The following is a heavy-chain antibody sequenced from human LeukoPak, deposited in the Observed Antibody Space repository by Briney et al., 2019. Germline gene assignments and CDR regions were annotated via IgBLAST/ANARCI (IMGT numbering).Heavy chain of an antibody. Sequence: ASVTVSCMASVYTFICYYMHWVRLPPGQGLEWVGWINPNCAGTNYAQKLQGRVTMTTDTSTSTAYMELRSLRSDDTAVYYCARDSMVAATPEYDYWGQGTLVTVSS. CDR2: INPNCAGT. V-gene: IGHV1-2*02. CDR1: VYTFICYY. D-gene: IGHD2-15*01. J-gene: IGHJ4*02. CDR3: ARDSMVAATPEYDY.